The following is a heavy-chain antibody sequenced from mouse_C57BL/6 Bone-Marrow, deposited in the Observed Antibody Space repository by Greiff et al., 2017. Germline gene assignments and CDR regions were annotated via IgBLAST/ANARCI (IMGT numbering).Heavy chain of an antibody. D-gene: IGHD1-1*01. J-gene: IGHJ4*01. CDR2: IDPSDSET. CDR3: ARRYYGGYYAMDY. CDR1: GYTFTSYW. V-gene: IGHV1-52*01. Sequence: QVQLQQPGAELVRPGSSVKLSCKASGYTFTSYWMHWVKQRPIQGLEWIGNIDPSDSETHYNQKFKDKATLTVDKSSSTAYMQLSSLTSEDSAVYYCARRYYGGYYAMDYWGQGTSVTVSS.